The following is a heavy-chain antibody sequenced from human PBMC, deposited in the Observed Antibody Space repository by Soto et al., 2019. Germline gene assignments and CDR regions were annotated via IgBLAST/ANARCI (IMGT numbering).Heavy chain of an antibody. D-gene: IGHD1-26*01. CDR3: ARRYGGNLDY. CDR1: GGSISSYY. Sequence: QVQLQESGPGLVKPSETLSLTCTVSGGSISSYYWSWIRQPPGKGLEWIGYIYYSGGTNYNPSLKSRVTISVDSSKNHFSLKLSSVAAADTAVYYCARRYGGNLDYWGQGTLVTVSS. CDR2: IYYSGGT. J-gene: IGHJ4*02. V-gene: IGHV4-59*08.